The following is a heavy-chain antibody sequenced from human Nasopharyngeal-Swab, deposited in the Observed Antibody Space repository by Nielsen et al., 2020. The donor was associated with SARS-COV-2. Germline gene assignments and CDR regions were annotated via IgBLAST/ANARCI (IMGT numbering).Heavy chain of an antibody. D-gene: IGHD5-18*01. CDR2: IYSGGST. J-gene: IGHJ6*02. CDR1: GFTVSSNY. Sequence: GGSLRLSCAASGFTVSSNYMSWVRQAPGKGLEWVSVIYSGGSTYYADSVKGRFTISRDNSKNTLYLQMNSLRAEDTAVYYCAREGPDTAMVKYYYYGMDVWGQGTTVTVSS. CDR3: AREGPDTAMVKYYYYGMDV. V-gene: IGHV3-66*01.